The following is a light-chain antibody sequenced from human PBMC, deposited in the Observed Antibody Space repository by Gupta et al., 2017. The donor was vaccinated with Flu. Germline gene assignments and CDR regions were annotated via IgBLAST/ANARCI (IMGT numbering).Light chain of an antibody. CDR1: SSDVGGYNY. CDR3: TSDKSSNHVV. Sequence: QSALTQPASVSGSPVPSITISCTGTSSDVGGYNYVSWYQQHPGKALKLMIYEVSKRPSGVSSRFSGSKSGNTASLTISGPEEEDEADYYSTSDKSSNHVVFGGGTKLTVL. CDR2: EVS. V-gene: IGLV2-14*01. J-gene: IGLJ2*01.